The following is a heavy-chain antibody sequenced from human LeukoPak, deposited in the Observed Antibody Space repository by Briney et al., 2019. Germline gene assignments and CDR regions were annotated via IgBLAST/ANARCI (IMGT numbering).Heavy chain of an antibody. D-gene: IGHD1-14*01. CDR2: MSPDSGKT. CDR3: ARDRGRNSFDY. Sequence: ASVKVSCKASGYTLTSYDVNWVRQATGQGLEWMGWMSPDSGKTGYAQKFQGRVTMTGNTSISTAYLDLSSLTSEDTAVYYCARDRGRNSFDYWGQGTLVSVSS. CDR1: GYTLTSYD. J-gene: IGHJ4*02. V-gene: IGHV1-8*01.